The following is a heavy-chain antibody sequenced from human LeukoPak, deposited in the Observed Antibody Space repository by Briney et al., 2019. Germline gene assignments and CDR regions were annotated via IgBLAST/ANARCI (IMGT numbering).Heavy chain of an antibody. J-gene: IGHJ4*02. Sequence: ASVKVSCKVSGYTLTELSMHWVRQAPGKGLEWMEGFDPEDGETIYAQKFQGRVTMTEDTSTDTAYMELSSLRSEDTAVYYCATVGTGFGVVILDYWGQGTLVTVSS. CDR1: GYTLTELS. CDR2: FDPEDGET. D-gene: IGHD3-3*01. V-gene: IGHV1-24*01. CDR3: ATVGTGFGVVILDY.